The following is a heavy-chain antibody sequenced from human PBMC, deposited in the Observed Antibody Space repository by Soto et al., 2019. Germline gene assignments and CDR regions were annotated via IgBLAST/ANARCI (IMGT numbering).Heavy chain of an antibody. J-gene: IGHJ5*02. CDR1: GGSISSYY. CDR2: IYTSGST. Sequence: SETLSLTCTVSGGSISSYYWSWIRQPAGKGLEWIGRIYTSGSTNYNPSLKSRVSISLDTSKNQLSLRLTSVTAADTAVYYCARYRGSESKSFWFAPWGQGNQVTVSS. D-gene: IGHD1-26*01. V-gene: IGHV4-4*07. CDR3: ARYRGSESKSFWFAP.